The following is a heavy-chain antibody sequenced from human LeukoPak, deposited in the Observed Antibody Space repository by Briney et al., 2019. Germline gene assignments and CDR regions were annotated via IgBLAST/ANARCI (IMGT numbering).Heavy chain of an antibody. J-gene: IGHJ5*02. CDR1: GYTFTSYT. D-gene: IGHD6-13*01. V-gene: IGHV1-3*03. CDR3: ARVLSSWYSYNWFDP. CDR2: INTGNGNT. Sequence: GASVKVSCKASGYTFTSYTMHWVRQAPGQRLEWMGWINTGNGNTKYSQEFQGRVTITRDTSASTAYMELSSLRSEDMAVYYCARVLSSWYSYNWFDPWGQGTLVTVSS.